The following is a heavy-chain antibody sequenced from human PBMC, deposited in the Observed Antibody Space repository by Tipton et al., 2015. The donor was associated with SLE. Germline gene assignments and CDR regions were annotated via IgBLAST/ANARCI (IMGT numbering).Heavy chain of an antibody. CDR1: GGSFSGYY. CDR3: ARGMLTWRGAIVGVDV. J-gene: IGHJ6*02. CDR2: INHSGST. Sequence: LRLSCAVYGGSFSGYYWSWIRQPPGKGLEWIGEINHSGSTKFHPSLKSRVTVSVDTSKNQFSLKLSSITAADTAVYYCARGMLTWRGAIVGVDVWGQGTTVNVSS. V-gene: IGHV4-34*01. D-gene: IGHD2-8*01.